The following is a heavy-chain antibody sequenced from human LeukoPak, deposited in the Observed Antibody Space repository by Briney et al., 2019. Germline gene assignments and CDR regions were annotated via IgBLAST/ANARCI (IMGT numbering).Heavy chain of an antibody. V-gene: IGHV3-30*18. CDR1: GFTFSTYG. Sequence: AGSLTLSCAASGFTFSTYGMHWVRQPPGKGLEWVTFISYDGSNKYYVDSVKGRFTISRDNSKSMLYLQMDSLRAEDTAVYYCAKDNIHCSSTSCYSGYYAMDVWGKGTTVTVSS. CDR2: ISYDGSNK. D-gene: IGHD2-2*01. J-gene: IGHJ6*04. CDR3: AKDNIHCSSTSCYSGYYAMDV.